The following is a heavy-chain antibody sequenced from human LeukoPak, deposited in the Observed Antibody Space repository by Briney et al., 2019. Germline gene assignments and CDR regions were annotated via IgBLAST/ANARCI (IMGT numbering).Heavy chain of an antibody. CDR1: GFTFSSYS. D-gene: IGHD3-22*01. Sequence: GGSLRLSCAASGFTFSSYSMNWVRQAPGKGLEWVSSISRSSTYTHYTDSVKGRFTISRDNSKNTLYLQMNSLRAEDTAVYYCAKDALTHYYDSSGYYPFDYWGQGTLVTVSS. J-gene: IGHJ4*02. CDR2: ISRSSTYT. V-gene: IGHV3-21*04. CDR3: AKDALTHYYDSSGYYPFDY.